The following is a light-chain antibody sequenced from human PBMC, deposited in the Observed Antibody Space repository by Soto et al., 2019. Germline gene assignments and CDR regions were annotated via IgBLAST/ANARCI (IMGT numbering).Light chain of an antibody. V-gene: IGKV1-39*01. CDR3: QQSFTAPWT. J-gene: IGKJ1*01. Sequence: DIQMTQSPSSLSASVGDRVTVTCRASQSISTFLNWYQQKPGKAPNLLIYTTSILHGGVPSRFSGSGSGTDFTLTISSLQPEDFATYYCQQSFTAPWTFGQGTRVEIK. CDR1: QSISTF. CDR2: TTS.